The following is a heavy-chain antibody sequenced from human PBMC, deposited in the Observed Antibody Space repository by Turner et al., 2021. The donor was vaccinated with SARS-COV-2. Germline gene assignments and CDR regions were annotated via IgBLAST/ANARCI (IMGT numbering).Heavy chain of an antibody. CDR3: ARERGDSYGPYYYGMDV. Sequence: EVQLVDSGGGLVQPGGSLRFSCAASGFTFSNYSMNWVRQAPGKGLEWVSYISSSSSTIYYADSVKGRFTISRDNAKNSLYLQMNSLRAEDTAVYYCARERGDSYGPYYYGMDVWGQGTTVTVSS. CDR1: GFTFSNYS. D-gene: IGHD5-18*01. J-gene: IGHJ6*02. V-gene: IGHV3-48*01. CDR2: ISSSSSTI.